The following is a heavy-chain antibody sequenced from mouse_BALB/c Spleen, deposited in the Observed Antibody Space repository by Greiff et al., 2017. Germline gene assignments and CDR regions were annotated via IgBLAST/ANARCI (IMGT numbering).Heavy chain of an antibody. CDR2: ISDGGSYT. V-gene: IGHV5-4*02. CDR3: ARDPPIYYGSYCAMDY. D-gene: IGHD2-1*01. J-gene: IGHJ4*01. CDR1: GFTFSDYY. Sequence: EVKLVESGGGLVKPGGSLKLSCAASGFTFSDYYMYWVRQTPEKRLEWVATISDGGSYTYYPDSVKGRFTIARDNAKNNLYLQMSSLKSEDTAMYYCARDPPIYYGSYCAMDYWGEGTSVTVSS.